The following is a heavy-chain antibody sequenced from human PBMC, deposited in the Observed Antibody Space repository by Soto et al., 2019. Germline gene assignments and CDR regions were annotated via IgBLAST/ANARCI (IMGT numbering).Heavy chain of an antibody. CDR2: ISWNSGSI. CDR3: AKDSSDNWNDGFIFDI. Sequence: EVQLVESGGGLVQPGRSLRLSCAASGFTFDDYAMHWVRQAPGKGLEWVSGISWNSGSIGYADSVKGRFTISRDNAKNSLYLQMNSLRAEDTALYYCAKDSSDNWNDGFIFDIWGQGTMVTVSS. V-gene: IGHV3-9*01. CDR1: GFTFDDYA. J-gene: IGHJ3*02. D-gene: IGHD1-1*01.